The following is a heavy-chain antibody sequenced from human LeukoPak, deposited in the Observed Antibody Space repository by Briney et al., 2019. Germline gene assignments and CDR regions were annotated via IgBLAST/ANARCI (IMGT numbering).Heavy chain of an antibody. CDR3: ARAGPDSSSWYRGAFDP. D-gene: IGHD6-13*01. Sequence: SQTLSLTCAISGDSVSSNSAAWNWIRQSPSRGLEWLGRTYYGSKWYNDYAVSVKSRITINPDTSKNQFSLQLNSVTPEDTAVYYCARAGPDSSSWYRGAFDPWGQGTLVTVSS. CDR2: TYYGSKWYN. CDR1: GDSVSSNSAA. J-gene: IGHJ5*02. V-gene: IGHV6-1*01.